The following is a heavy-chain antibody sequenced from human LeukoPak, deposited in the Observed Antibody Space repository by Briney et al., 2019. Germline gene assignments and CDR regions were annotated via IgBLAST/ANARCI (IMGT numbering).Heavy chain of an antibody. CDR1: GYTFTSYD. D-gene: IGHD3-3*01. J-gene: IGHJ5*02. CDR3: AAYDYWSGSNP. Sequence: ASLKVSCKASGYTFTSYDINWVRQATGQGLEWMGWMNPNSGNTGYAQKFQGRVTMTRSTSISTAYMELSSLMSEDTGVYYCAAYDYWSGSNPWGQGTLVTVSS. V-gene: IGHV1-8*01. CDR2: MNPNSGNT.